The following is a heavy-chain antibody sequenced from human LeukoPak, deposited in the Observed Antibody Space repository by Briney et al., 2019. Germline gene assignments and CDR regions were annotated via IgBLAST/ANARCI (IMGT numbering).Heavy chain of an antibody. CDR2: LSWNGATV. CDR3: AKDIGIALRGATFEN. Sequence: GGSLRLSCAASGFTFDDYAMHWVRQAPGKGLEWVSGLSWNGATVGYADSVKGRFTISRDNTKDSLYLQMSSLKTEDTALYYCAKDIGIALRGATFENWGQGTLVTVSS. CDR1: GFTFDDYA. V-gene: IGHV3-9*01. D-gene: IGHD3-10*01. J-gene: IGHJ4*02.